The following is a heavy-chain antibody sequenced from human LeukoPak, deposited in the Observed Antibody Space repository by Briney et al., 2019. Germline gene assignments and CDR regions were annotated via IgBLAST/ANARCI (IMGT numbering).Heavy chain of an antibody. CDR3: AKDREYGDYEDY. CDR2: INSDGSSI. J-gene: IGHJ4*02. V-gene: IGHV3-74*01. CDR1: GFTFSSHW. D-gene: IGHD4-17*01. Sequence: GGSLRLSCAASGFTFSSHWMHWVRQAPGKGLVWVSRINSDGSSISYADSVKGRFTVSRDNAKNTLYLQMNSLRAEDTAVYYCAKDREYGDYEDYWGQGTLVTVSS.